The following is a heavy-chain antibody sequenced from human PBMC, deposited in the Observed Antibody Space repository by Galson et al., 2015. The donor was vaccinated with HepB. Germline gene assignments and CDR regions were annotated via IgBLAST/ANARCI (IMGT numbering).Heavy chain of an antibody. CDR3: AEDSVSGSYLPTYFDH. J-gene: IGHJ4*02. CDR1: GFNFKSHT. V-gene: IGHV3-23*01. D-gene: IGHD6-19*01. CDR2: ISGSGAFT. Sequence: SLRLSCAASGFNFKSHTMTWVRQAPGKGLQWVSSISGSGAFTYYADAVKGRFTISRDNSRNTLYLQMNSLRAEDTAVYFCAEDSVSGSYLPTYFDHWGQGALVTVSS.